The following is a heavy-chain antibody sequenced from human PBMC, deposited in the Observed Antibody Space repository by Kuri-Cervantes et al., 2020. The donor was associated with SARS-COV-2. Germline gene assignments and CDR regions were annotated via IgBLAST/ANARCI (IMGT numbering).Heavy chain of an antibody. CDR3: ARAPSGSPTDY. D-gene: IGHD1-26*01. V-gene: IGHV3-9*01. J-gene: IGHJ4*02. CDR1: GFTFDDYD. Sequence: GGSLRLSCAASGFTFDDYDMHWVRQAPGKGLEWVSGISWNRNRIGYADSVKGRFTISRDNAKNTLYLQMNSLRVEDTAVYFCARAPSGSPTDYWGQGTLVTVSS. CDR2: ISWNRNRI.